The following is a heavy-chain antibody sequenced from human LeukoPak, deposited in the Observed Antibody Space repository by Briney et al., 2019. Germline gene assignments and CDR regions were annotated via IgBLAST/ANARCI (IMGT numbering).Heavy chain of an antibody. CDR1: GYTFTSYY. Sequence: ASVKVSCKASGYTFTSYYIHWVRQAPGQGLEWMGRINPNSGVTNYAQKFQGRVTMTRDTSISTAYMELTRLRPDDTAIYYCARDIGGPSAIWGQGTMVTVSS. D-gene: IGHD1-26*01. J-gene: IGHJ3*02. CDR3: ARDIGGPSAI. V-gene: IGHV1-2*06. CDR2: INPNSGVT.